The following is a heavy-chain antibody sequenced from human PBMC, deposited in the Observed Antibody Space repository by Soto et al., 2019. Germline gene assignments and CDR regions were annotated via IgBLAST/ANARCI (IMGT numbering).Heavy chain of an antibody. CDR3: ARVTYCTNGVCPEYYYYYYMDV. CDR2: IYYSGST. CDR1: GGSISSYY. Sequence: PSETLSLTCTVSGGSISSYYWSWIRQPPGKGLEWIGNIYYSGSTNYNPSLKSRVTISVDTSKNQFSLKLSSVTAADTAVYYCARVTYCTNGVCPEYYYYYYMDVWGKGTTVTVSS. V-gene: IGHV4-59*01. D-gene: IGHD2-8*01. J-gene: IGHJ6*03.